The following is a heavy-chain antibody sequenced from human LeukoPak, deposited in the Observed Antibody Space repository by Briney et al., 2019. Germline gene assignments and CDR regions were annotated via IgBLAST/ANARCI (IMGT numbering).Heavy chain of an antibody. D-gene: IGHD2-2*02. J-gene: IGHJ5*02. CDR2: IIPIFGTA. CDR3: ARDRPGRYCSTISCYSASPFDP. CDR1: GGTLSSYA. Sequence: SVKVSCKASGGTLSSYAISWVRQAPGQGLEWMGGIIPIFGTANYAQKFQGRVTMTRDMSTSTVYMELSSLRSEDTAVYYCARDRPGRYCSTISCYSASPFDPWGQGTLVTVSS. V-gene: IGHV1-69*05.